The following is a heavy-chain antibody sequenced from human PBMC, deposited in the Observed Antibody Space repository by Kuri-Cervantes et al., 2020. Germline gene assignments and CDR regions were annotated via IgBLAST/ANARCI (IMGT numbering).Heavy chain of an antibody. V-gene: IGHV4-61*01. J-gene: IGHJ6*02. D-gene: IGHD3-10*01. CDR2: IYYSGST. Sequence: ESLKISCTVSGGSVSSGSYYWSWIRQPPGKGLEWIGYIYYSGSTNYNPSLKSRVTISVDTSKNQFSLKLSSVTAADTAVYYCARDAPGSGLYYYYGMDVWGQGTTVTVSS. CDR1: GGSVSSGSYY. CDR3: ARDAPGSGLYYYYGMDV.